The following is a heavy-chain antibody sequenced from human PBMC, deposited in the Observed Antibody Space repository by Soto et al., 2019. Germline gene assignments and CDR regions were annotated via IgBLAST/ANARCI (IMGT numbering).Heavy chain of an antibody. V-gene: IGHV3-48*01. J-gene: IGHJ4*02. D-gene: IGHD2-2*01. CDR2: ISSSSSTI. CDR1: GFTFSTYS. CDR3: AGDYCSGTTCYEFDY. Sequence: PGGSLRLSCAASGFTFSTYSMNWARQAPGKGLEWVSYISSSSSTIFYTDSVKGRFTVSRDNAKNSLYLQMNSLRAEDTAVYYCAGDYCSGTTCYEFDYWGQGTQVTVYS.